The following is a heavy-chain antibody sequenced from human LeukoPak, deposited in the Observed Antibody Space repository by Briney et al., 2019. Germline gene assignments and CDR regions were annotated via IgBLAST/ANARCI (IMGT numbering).Heavy chain of an antibody. V-gene: IGHV5-51*01. CDR3: ARFSMIVPGGAGYAFDI. CDR2: IYPGDSDT. Sequence: PGESLKISCKGSGYSFTSYWIGWVRQMPGKGLEWMGIIYPGDSDTRYSPSFQGQVTISADKSISTAYLQWSSLKASDTAMYYCARFSMIVPGGAGYAFDIWGQGTMVTVSS. J-gene: IGHJ3*02. CDR1: GYSFTSYW. D-gene: IGHD3-22*01.